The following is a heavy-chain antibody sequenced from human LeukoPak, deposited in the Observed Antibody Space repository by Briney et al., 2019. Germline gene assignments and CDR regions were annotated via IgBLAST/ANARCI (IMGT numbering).Heavy chain of an antibody. V-gene: IGHV3-53*01. J-gene: IGHJ1*01. Sequence: GGSLRLSCAASGFTVSSNYMNWVRQAPGKGLDWVSVIYSGGSPYYADSVKGRFTISRDNSKNTLYLQMNRLRAEDTAVYYCARSGGYPGEYFHHWGQGTLVTVSS. D-gene: IGHD3-16*02. CDR3: ARSGGYPGEYFHH. CDR1: GFTVSSNY. CDR2: IYSGGSP.